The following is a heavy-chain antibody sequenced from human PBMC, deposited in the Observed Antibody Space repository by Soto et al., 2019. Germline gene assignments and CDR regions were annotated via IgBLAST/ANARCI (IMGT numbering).Heavy chain of an antibody. CDR3: ARHKRQFYYYDSSGSISWFDP. Sequence: SETLSLTCTVSGGSISSSSYYWGWIRQPPGKGLEWIGSIYYSGSTYYNPSLKSRVTISVDTSKNQFSLKLSSVTAADTAVYYCARHKRQFYYYDSSGSISWFDPWGQGTLVTVSS. CDR1: GGSISSSSYY. CDR2: IYYSGST. D-gene: IGHD3-22*01. J-gene: IGHJ5*02. V-gene: IGHV4-39*01.